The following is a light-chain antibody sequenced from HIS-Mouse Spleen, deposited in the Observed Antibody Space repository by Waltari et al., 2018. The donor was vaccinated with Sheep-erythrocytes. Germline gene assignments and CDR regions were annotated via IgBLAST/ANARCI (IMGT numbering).Light chain of an antibody. CDR2: EGS. J-gene: IGLJ3*02. V-gene: IGLV2-23*01. Sequence: QSALTQPASVSGSPGQSIPIPCTGTSRYVGSYNLLSWYQQHPGKAPKLMIYEGSKRPSGVSNRFSGSKSGNTASLTISGLQAEDEADYYCCSYAGSSTPWVFGGGTKLTVL. CDR1: SRYVGSYNL. CDR3: CSYAGSSTPWV.